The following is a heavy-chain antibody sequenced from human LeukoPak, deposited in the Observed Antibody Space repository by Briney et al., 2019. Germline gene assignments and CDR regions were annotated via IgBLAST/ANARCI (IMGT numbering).Heavy chain of an antibody. V-gene: IGHV4-34*01. D-gene: IGHD1-26*01. J-gene: IGHJ4*02. CDR3: ARARGSYYGY. Sequence: SETLSLTCTVSGGSISSYYWSWIRQPPGKGLEWIGEINHSGSTNYNPSLKSRVTISVDTSKNQFSLKLSSVTAADTAVYYCARARGSYYGYWGQGTLVTVSS. CDR2: INHSGST. CDR1: GGSISSYY.